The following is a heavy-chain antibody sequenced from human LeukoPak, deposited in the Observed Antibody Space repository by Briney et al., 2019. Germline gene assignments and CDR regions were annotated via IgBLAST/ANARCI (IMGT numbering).Heavy chain of an antibody. D-gene: IGHD3-22*01. CDR2: INPSSGGT. CDR3: ARDYYYDSSGFWDY. CDR1: GYTFTGSY. J-gene: IGHJ4*02. V-gene: IGHV1-2*02. Sequence: ASVKVSCKASGYTFTGSYMHWVGQAPGQGLEWMGWINPSSGGTSYAQKFQGRVTMTRDTSISTVYMELSRLRSDDTAVYYCARDYYYDSSGFWDYWGQGTLVTVSS.